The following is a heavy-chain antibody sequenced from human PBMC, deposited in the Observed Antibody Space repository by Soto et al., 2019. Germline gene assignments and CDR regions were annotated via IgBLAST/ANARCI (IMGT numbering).Heavy chain of an antibody. CDR3: ASHVSGNWFDP. CDR2: TNPGDSDT. J-gene: IGHJ5*02. CDR1: EDSFISYW. Sequence: PVEPMKVWCKGVEDSFISYWIGWVRQMPGKGLEWMGITNPGDSDTRYSPSFQGQVTISVDKSISTAYLQWSSLKASDTAMYYCASHVSGNWFDPWGQGTQVTVSS. V-gene: IGHV5-51*01. D-gene: IGHD1-26*01.